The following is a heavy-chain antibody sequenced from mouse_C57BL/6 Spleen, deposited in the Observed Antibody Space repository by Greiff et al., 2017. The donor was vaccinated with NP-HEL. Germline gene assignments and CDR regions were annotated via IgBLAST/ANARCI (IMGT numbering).Heavy chain of an antibody. Sequence: VQLKESGPELVKPGASVKISCKASGYAFSSSWMNWVKQRPGKGLEWIGRIYPGDGDTNYNGKFKGKATLTADKSSSTAYMQLSSLTSEDSAVYFCAGYYGSSPWYFDVWGTGTTVTVSS. CDR2: IYPGDGDT. V-gene: IGHV1-82*01. J-gene: IGHJ1*03. CDR1: GYAFSSSW. D-gene: IGHD1-1*01. CDR3: AGYYGSSPWYFDV.